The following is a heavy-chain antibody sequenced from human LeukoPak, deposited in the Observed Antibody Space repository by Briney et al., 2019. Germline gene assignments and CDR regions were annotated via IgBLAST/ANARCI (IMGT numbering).Heavy chain of an antibody. V-gene: IGHV3-43D*03. CDR2: ISWDGGST. CDR3: AKDIRGSTSWYGLDY. J-gene: IGHJ4*02. CDR1: GFTFSSYA. D-gene: IGHD6-13*01. Sequence: GSLRLSCAASGFTFSSYAMHWVRQAPGKGLEWVSLISWDGGSTYYADSVKGRFTISRDNSKNSLYLQMNSLRAEDTALYYCAKDIRGSTSWYGLDYWGQGTLVTVSS.